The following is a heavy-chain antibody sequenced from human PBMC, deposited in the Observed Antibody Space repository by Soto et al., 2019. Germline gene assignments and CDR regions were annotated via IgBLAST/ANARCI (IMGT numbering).Heavy chain of an antibody. Sequence: QVQLVQSGAEVKKPGASVKVSCKASGYTFTNFGISWVRQAPGQGLEWMGWISAYNGNTNYAQNFQGRVTMTTDTSTTTAYMELRRLTSAATAVSSCARGGTPIHSWRQGTLVTVSS. CDR1: GYTFTNFG. D-gene: IGHD3-3*01. CDR2: ISAYNGNT. CDR3: ARGGTPIHS. J-gene: IGHJ4*02. V-gene: IGHV1-18*01.